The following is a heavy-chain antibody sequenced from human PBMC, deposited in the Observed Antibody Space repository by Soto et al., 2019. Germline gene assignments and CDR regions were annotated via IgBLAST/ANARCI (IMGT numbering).Heavy chain of an antibody. V-gene: IGHV1-69*12. J-gene: IGHJ4*02. CDR1: GGTFSSYA. CDR2: IIPIFGTA. Sequence: QVQLVQSGAEVKKPGSSVKVSCKASGGTFSSYAISWVRQAPGQGLEWMGGIIPIFGTANYAQKFQGRVTIXXDXSXXTAYMELSSLRSEDTAVYYCAREGGAVDTAMFFAYWGQGTLVTVSS. CDR3: AREGGAVDTAMFFAY. D-gene: IGHD5-18*01.